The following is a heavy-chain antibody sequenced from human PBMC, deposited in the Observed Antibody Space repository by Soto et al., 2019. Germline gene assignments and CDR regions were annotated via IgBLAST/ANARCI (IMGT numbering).Heavy chain of an antibody. CDR1: GYTFTSYG. Sequence: QVQLVQSGAEVKKPGASVKVSCKASGYTFTSYGISWVRQAPGQGLEWMGWISAYNGNTNYAHKLQGRVTMTTDTSTSTAYMERRSLRSDDTAVYYCARDTAGAYSSSQNDYWGQGTLVTVSS. D-gene: IGHD6-19*01. CDR2: ISAYNGNT. CDR3: ARDTAGAYSSSQNDY. V-gene: IGHV1-18*01. J-gene: IGHJ4*02.